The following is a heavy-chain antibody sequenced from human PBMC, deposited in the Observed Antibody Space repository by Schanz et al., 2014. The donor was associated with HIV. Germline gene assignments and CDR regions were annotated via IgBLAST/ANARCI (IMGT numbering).Heavy chain of an antibody. CDR2: ISAYNGKT. J-gene: IGHJ3*01. CDR1: GYIFPNYH. CDR3: ARMSPSSTSYGDAFDV. V-gene: IGHV1-18*04. Sequence: QVQLLQSGAEVKKPGASVKISCEASGYIFPNYHIHWVRQAPGQGLEWMGWISAYNGKTNYARKVQGRVTMTRDTSTSTVYMQLSSLTSDDTAVYYCARMSPSSTSYGDAFDVWGQGTKVTVSS. D-gene: IGHD2-2*01.